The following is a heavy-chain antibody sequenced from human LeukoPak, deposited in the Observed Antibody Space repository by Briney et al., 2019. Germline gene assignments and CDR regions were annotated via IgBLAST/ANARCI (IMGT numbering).Heavy chain of an antibody. J-gene: IGHJ4*02. D-gene: IGHD3-10*01. CDR3: ARAPMRGITNFDY. Sequence: PSQTLSLTCTVSGGSISSGGYYWSWIRQHPGKGLEWIGYMYYSGSTDYNPSLTSRVTMSVDMSKNQFSLKLSSVTAADTAVYYCARAPMRGITNFDYWGQGTLVTVSS. CDR2: MYYSGST. CDR1: GGSISSGGYY. V-gene: IGHV4-31*03.